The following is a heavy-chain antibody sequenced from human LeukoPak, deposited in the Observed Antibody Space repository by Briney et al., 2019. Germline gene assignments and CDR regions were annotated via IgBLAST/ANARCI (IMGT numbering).Heavy chain of an antibody. Sequence: GGSLRLSCAASGFTFSAFGMTWVRQAPGKGLEWVSAITHSGDGTYYANSVKGRFTVSRDNSKNTLYLQLNSLRAEDTAVYYCAKRVPYSSSSVYFDSWGQGTPVTFSS. CDR3: AKRVPYSSSSVYFDS. CDR2: ITHSGDGT. V-gene: IGHV3-23*01. J-gene: IGHJ4*02. D-gene: IGHD6-6*01. CDR1: GFTFSAFG.